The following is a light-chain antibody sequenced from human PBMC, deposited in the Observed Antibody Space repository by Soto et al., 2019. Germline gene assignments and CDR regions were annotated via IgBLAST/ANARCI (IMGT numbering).Light chain of an antibody. CDR1: QSVTGNY. CDR2: GAS. V-gene: IGKV3-20*01. CDR3: QQYGSSLTWT. J-gene: IGKJ1*01. Sequence: DIELTHSPCTLSLSPGEGATLSCRASQSVTGNYLAWYQQKPGQAPRLLIHGASDRATGIPDRFSGSGSGTDFTLTIGRLEPEDFALYYCQQYGSSLTWTFGQGTKVDIK.